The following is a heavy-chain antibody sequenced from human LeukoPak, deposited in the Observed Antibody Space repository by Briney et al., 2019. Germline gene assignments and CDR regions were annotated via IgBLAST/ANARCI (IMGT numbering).Heavy chain of an antibody. Sequence: SETLSLTCIVSGGSISSGYYWAWIRQPPGKGLDWIGNINYSGSTYYNPSLKSRVTISVDTSKKQFSLKLTSVTAADTAVYYCARQREGSSWTDYWGQGTLVTVSS. V-gene: IGHV4-39*01. J-gene: IGHJ4*02. D-gene: IGHD6-13*01. CDR3: ARQREGSSWTDY. CDR1: GGSISSGYY. CDR2: INYSGST.